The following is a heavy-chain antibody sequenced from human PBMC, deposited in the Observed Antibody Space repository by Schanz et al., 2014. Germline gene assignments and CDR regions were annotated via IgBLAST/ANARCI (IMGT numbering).Heavy chain of an antibody. J-gene: IGHJ6*02. V-gene: IGHV3-23*01. CDR3: AKDGPGGSGSYSADGGMDV. CDR2: ISDSGDTA. Sequence: DVQLLESGGGLVQPGGSLRLSCAASGFTFTNYAMSWVRQAPGKGLEWVSLISDSGDTAYYADSVKGRFTISRDNSKSTLYLQMNSLRAEVTAVYYCAKDGPGGSGSYSADGGMDVWGQGTTVTVSS. D-gene: IGHD3-10*01. CDR1: GFTFTNYA.